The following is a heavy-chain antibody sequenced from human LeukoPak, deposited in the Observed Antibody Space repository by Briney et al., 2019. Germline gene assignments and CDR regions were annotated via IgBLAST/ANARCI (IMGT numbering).Heavy chain of an antibody. J-gene: IGHJ6*02. V-gene: IGHV4-59*01. CDR1: GGSISSYY. CDR3: AGDKLGTRRLPTRPYGMDV. CDR2: IYYSGST. D-gene: IGHD5-12*01. Sequence: SETLSLTCTVSGGSISSYYWSWIRQPPGKGLEWIGYIYYSGSTNYNPSLKSRVTISVDTSKNQFSLQLSSVTAADTAVYYCAGDKLGTRRLPTRPYGMDVWGQGTTVTVSS.